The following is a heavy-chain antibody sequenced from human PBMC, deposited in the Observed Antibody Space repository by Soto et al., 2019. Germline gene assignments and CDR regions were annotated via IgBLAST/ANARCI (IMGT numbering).Heavy chain of an antibody. CDR1: GFTFSNAW. V-gene: IGHV3-15*07. CDR3: TTDRPYDYDSSSHDH. J-gene: IGHJ4*02. D-gene: IGHD3-22*01. Sequence: EVQLVESGRGLVKPGGSLRLSCAASGFTFSNAWMHWVRQAPGKGLEWVGRIKSKTDGGTTDYAAHVKGRFTISRDDSKNTVYLQMNSLKTEDTAVYYCTTDRPYDYDSSSHDHWSQGTLVTVSS. CDR2: IKSKTDGGTT.